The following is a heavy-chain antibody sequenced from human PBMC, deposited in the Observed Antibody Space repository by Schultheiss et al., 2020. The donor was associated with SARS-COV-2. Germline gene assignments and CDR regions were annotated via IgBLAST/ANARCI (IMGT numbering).Heavy chain of an antibody. Sequence: GGSLRLSCAASGFTLSSYWMHWVRQAPGKGLVWVSAIGTAGDTYYPGSVKGRFTISRDNSKNTLYLQMNSLRAEDTAVYYCAKRLSDYSYYYYMDVWGKGTTVTVSS. CDR1: GFTLSSYW. D-gene: IGHD4-11*01. CDR2: IGTAGDT. V-gene: IGHV3-13*01. CDR3: AKRLSDYSYYYYMDV. J-gene: IGHJ6*03.